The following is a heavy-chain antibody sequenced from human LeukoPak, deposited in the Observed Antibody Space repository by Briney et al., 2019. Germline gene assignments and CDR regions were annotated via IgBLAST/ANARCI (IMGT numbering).Heavy chain of an antibody. J-gene: IGHJ3*02. CDR3: ARHRQYCSGGSCYEGAFDI. Sequence: PSETLSLTCTVSGGSISSSSYYWGWIRQPPGKGLEWIGSIYYSGSTYYNPSLKSRVTISVDTSKNQFSLKLSSVTAADTAVYYCARHRQYCSGGSCYEGAFDIWGQGTMVTVSS. CDR1: GGSISSSSYY. V-gene: IGHV4-39*01. D-gene: IGHD2-15*01. CDR2: IYYSGST.